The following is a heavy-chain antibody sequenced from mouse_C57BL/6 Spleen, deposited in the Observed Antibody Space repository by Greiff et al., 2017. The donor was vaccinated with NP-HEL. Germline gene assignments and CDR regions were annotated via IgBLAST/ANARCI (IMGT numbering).Heavy chain of an antibody. Sequence: SGPELVKPGASVKISCKASGYAFSSSWMNWVKQRPGKGLEWIGRIYPGDGDTNYNGKFKGKATLTADKSSSTAYMQLSSLTSEDSAVYFCALITTVVAPYWYFDVWGTGTTVTVSS. J-gene: IGHJ1*03. CDR1: GYAFSSSW. V-gene: IGHV1-82*01. CDR2: IYPGDGDT. CDR3: ALITTVVAPYWYFDV. D-gene: IGHD1-1*01.